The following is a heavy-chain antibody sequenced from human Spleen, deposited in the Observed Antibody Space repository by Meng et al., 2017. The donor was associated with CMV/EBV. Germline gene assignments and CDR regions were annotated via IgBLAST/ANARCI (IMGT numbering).Heavy chain of an antibody. CDR1: GFTFSDYY. CDR2: ISCSGSAI. V-gene: IGHV3-11*01. D-gene: IGHD3-3*01. J-gene: IGHJ4*02. CDR3: AKEGDDFWLFSY. Sequence: GGSLRLSCAASGFTFSDYYMSWIRQAPGKGLECISYISCSGSAIYCADSVEGRFTVSRDSAVLQMNSLRAEDTAVYYCAKEGDDFWLFSYWGQGTLVTVSS.